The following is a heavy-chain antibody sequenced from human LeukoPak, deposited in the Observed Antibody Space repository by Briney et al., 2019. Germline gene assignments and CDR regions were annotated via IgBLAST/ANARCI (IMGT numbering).Heavy chain of an antibody. V-gene: IGHV1-8*01. D-gene: IGHD3-3*02. CDR3: ARYTQHYGFDI. Sequence: GASVTVSCKASGYTSTSPDINWVRQATGRGLEWLGWMNPRDNTGYAQKFQGRVTLTRDKSINTAYVELSSLRSEDTAVYYCARYTQHYGFDIWGQGTMVTVSA. CDR2: MNPRDNT. CDR1: GYTSTSPD. J-gene: IGHJ3*02.